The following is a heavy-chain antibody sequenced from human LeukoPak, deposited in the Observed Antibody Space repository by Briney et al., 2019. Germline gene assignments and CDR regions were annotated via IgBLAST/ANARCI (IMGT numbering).Heavy chain of an antibody. Sequence: ASVKVSCKASGYTFTGYYMHWVRQAPGQGLEWTGWINPNSGGTNYAQKFQGRVTMTRDTSISTAYMELSRLRSDDTAVYYCARSGRQYYYDSSGYYDYWGQGTLVTVSS. J-gene: IGHJ4*02. D-gene: IGHD3-22*01. CDR2: INPNSGGT. CDR3: ARSGRQYYYDSSGYYDY. CDR1: GYTFTGYY. V-gene: IGHV1-2*02.